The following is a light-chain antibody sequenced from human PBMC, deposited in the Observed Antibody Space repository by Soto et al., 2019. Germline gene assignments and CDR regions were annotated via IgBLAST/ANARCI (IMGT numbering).Light chain of an antibody. V-gene: IGKV3-11*01. CDR3: QQRSNWPRT. CDR2: DAS. CDR1: QSVSSY. J-gene: IGKJ2*01. Sequence: EIVLTQSPATLSLSPGERATLSCRASQSVSSYLAWYQQKPGQAPRLLIYDASNRATGIPARFSGSGSGTDFTLTISSLEPEDFAVYYGQQRSNWPRTFGQGTKLVIK.